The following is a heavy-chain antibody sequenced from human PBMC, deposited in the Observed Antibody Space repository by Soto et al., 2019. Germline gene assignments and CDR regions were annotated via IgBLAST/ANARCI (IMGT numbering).Heavy chain of an antibody. Sequence: QVQLQETGPGLVKPSQPLSLTCTVSGGSLSSGYYYWSWIRQPPEKVLEWIGYIYYSGSPYSNPSLKSRVTISVDTSKMQFSLKRSSVTAADTAVYYCARLTPGYSSGWFSDYWGQGSLVTVSS. CDR1: GGSLSSGYYY. CDR2: IYYSGSP. J-gene: IGHJ4*02. V-gene: IGHV4-30-4*01. CDR3: ARLTPGYSSGWFSDY. D-gene: IGHD6-19*01.